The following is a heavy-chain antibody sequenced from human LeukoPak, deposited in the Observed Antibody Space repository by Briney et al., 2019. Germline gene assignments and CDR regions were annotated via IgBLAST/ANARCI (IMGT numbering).Heavy chain of an antibody. CDR3: AREPRFFGVVTAPGYFDY. CDR1: GGSISNSSFY. CDR2: INHSGST. D-gene: IGHD3-3*01. Sequence: SETLSLTCTVSGGSISNSSFYWGWIRQPPGKGLEWIGEINHSGSTNYNPSLKSRVTMSVDTSKNQFSLKLSSVTAADTAVYYCAREPRFFGVVTAPGYFDYWGRGTLVTVSS. J-gene: IGHJ4*02. V-gene: IGHV4-39*07.